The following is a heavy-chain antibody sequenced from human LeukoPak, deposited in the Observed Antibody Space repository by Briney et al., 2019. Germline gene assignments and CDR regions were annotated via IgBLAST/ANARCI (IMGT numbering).Heavy chain of an antibody. J-gene: IGHJ4*02. D-gene: IGHD2-15*01. V-gene: IGHV3-11*03. CDR2: ISSGSEDT. CDR3: VGPPCLRGGYCSSNS. CDR1: GFTFSAYS. Sequence: PGGSLRLSCASAGFTFSAYSMTWIRQAPGEGLEWLSYISSGSEDTLYADSVKGRFTISRDNAKNSLYLQMNSLTAEDTAVYYCVGPPCLRGGYCSSNSWGQGTLVTVDS.